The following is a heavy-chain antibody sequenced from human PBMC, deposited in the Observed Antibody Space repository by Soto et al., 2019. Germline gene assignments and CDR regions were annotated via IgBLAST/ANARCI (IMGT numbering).Heavy chain of an antibody. CDR1: GGSFNSDDYY. CDR3: VRARYAFVSY. D-gene: IGHD1-1*01. Sequence: VQLQESGPGLVKPSQTLSLTCTVSGGSFNSDDYYWSWIRQPPGKGLEWIGYIYYSGSTNSNPSLKSRVTMSVDTSKNPFALRLRSVTAADTAVYFCVRARYAFVSYWGQGTLVIVSS. V-gene: IGHV4-30-4*01. CDR2: IYYSGST. J-gene: IGHJ4*02.